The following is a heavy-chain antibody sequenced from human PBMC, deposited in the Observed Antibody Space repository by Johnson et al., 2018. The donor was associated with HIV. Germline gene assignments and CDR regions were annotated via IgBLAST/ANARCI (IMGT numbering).Heavy chain of an antibody. CDR1: GFTFSSFW. CDR3: ARDGAGCSSTSCPDAFDI. V-gene: IGHV3-7*01. D-gene: IGHD2-2*01. Sequence: EVQLVESGGGLVQPGGSLTLSCVASGFTFSSFWMTWVRQAPGKGLEWVANIKLDGSDKYYVDSVKGRFTISRDNTKNSVYLQMNSLRAEDTAVYYCARDGAGCSSTSCPDAFDIWGQGTMVTVSS. CDR2: IKLDGSDK. J-gene: IGHJ3*02.